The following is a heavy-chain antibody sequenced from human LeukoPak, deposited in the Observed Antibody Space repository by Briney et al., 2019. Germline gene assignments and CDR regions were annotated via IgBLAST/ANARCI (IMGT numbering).Heavy chain of an antibody. CDR2: IHYDGNT. V-gene: IGHV4-34*01. J-gene: IGHJ4*02. Sequence: SETLSLTCAVYGGSFSGYYWSWIRQPPGKGLEWIGSIHYDGNTYYKPSLKSRVTISVDTSKIQFSLRLSSATAADMATYYCARHSSNNYGSYYWGQGTLVTVSS. CDR3: ARHSSNNYGSYY. CDR1: GGSFSGYY. D-gene: IGHD5-24*01.